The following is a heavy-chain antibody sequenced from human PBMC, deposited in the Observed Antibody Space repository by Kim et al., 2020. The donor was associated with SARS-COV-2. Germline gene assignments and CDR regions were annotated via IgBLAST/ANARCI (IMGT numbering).Heavy chain of an antibody. J-gene: IGHJ6*02. CDR3: TRDSYIRNLYSGMDV. V-gene: IGHV3-74*01. CDR2: INTDGRST. D-gene: IGHD3-3*02. Sequence: GGSLRLSCAASGFIFSNYWMHWVRQVPGKGLVWVSRINTDGRSTSYADSVKGRFTISRDNAKNTLYLQMNSLRAEDTAVYYCTRDSYIRNLYSGMDVWGQGTTVTVSS. CDR1: GFIFSNYW.